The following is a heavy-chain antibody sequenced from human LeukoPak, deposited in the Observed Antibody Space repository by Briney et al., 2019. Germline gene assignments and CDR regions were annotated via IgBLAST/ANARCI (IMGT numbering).Heavy chain of an antibody. CDR1: GFSFSSYW. Sequence: GGSLRLSCAASGFSFSSYWMTWVRQAPGRGLEFVANIRGDGDEKYYMDSMKGRLTISRDNAKNSLFLQMSGLRAEDTAVYYCMTELLGYRGQGTLVTVSS. J-gene: IGHJ4*02. CDR3: MTELLGY. CDR2: IRGDGDEK. V-gene: IGHV3-7*03. D-gene: IGHD1-14*01.